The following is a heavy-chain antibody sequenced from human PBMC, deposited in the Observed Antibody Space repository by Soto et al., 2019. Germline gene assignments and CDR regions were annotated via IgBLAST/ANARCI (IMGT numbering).Heavy chain of an antibody. D-gene: IGHD3-3*01. CDR1: GYTLTELS. J-gene: IGHJ4*02. CDR2: FDPEDGET. V-gene: IGHV1-24*01. CDR3: ATGLLRFLEWFPNY. Sequence: ASVKVSCKVSGYTLTELSMHWVRQAPGKGLEWMGGFDPEDGETINAQKFQGRVTMTEDTSTDTAYMELSSLRSEDTAVYYCATGLLRFLEWFPNYWGQGTLVTVSS.